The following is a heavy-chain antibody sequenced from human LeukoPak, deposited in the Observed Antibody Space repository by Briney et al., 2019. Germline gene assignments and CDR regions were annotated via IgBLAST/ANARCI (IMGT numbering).Heavy chain of an antibody. CDR1: GGSISSYY. D-gene: IGHD3-22*01. Sequence: SETLSLTCTVSGGSISSYYWSWIRQPPGKGLEWIGYIYYSGSTNYNPSLKSRVTISVDTSQNQFSLKLSSVTAADTAVYYCARAQYYYDSSGYFFDYWGQGTLVTVSS. CDR2: IYYSGST. CDR3: ARAQYYYDSSGYFFDY. J-gene: IGHJ4*02. V-gene: IGHV4-59*01.